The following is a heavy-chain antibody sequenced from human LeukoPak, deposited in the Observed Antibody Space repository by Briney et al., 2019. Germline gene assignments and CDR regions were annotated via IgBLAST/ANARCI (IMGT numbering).Heavy chain of an antibody. J-gene: IGHJ6*04. Sequence: GASVKVSSKACGYTFTSYGISWVRQAPGQGLEWMGWISAYNGNTDYAQKLQGRVTMTTDTSTSTAYMELRSLRSDDTAVYYCARDRSGWDYYYYYYGMDVWGKGTTVTVSS. V-gene: IGHV1-18*01. D-gene: IGHD6-19*01. CDR2: ISAYNGNT. CDR1: GYTFTSYG. CDR3: ARDRSGWDYYYYYYGMDV.